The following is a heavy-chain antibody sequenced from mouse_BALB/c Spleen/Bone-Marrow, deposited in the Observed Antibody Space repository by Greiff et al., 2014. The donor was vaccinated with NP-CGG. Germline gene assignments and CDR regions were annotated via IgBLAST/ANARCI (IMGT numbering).Heavy chain of an antibody. J-gene: IGHJ4*01. CDR1: GYTFTSYW. Sequence: EVKLQESGTVLARPGASVKMSCKASGYTFTSYWMHWVKQRPGQGLEWIGAIYPGNSDTSYNQKFKGKAKLTAVTSTSTAYMELSSLTSEDSAVYYCTRYPYYYGSRNYYAMDYWGQGTSVTVSS. CDR2: IYPGNSDT. V-gene: IGHV1-5*01. D-gene: IGHD1-1*01. CDR3: TRYPYYYGSRNYYAMDY.